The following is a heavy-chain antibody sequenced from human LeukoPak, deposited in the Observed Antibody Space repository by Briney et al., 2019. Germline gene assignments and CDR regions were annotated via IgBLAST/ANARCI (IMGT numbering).Heavy chain of an antibody. CDR3: ARDPHEFSSGWSHFDY. D-gene: IGHD6-19*01. V-gene: IGHV1-18*01. J-gene: IGHJ4*02. Sequence: ASVKASCKASGYTFTNYGISWVRQAPGQGLEWMGWINTYNGNTNYAQKLRGRVTMTTDTSTSTAYMELRSLRSDDTAVYYCARDPHEFSSGWSHFDYWGQGTLVTVSS. CDR2: INTYNGNT. CDR1: GYTFTNYG.